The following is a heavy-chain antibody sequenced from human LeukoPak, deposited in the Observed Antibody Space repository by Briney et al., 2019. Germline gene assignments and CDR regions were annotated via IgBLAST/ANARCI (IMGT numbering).Heavy chain of an antibody. CDR2: ISSSGSTI. V-gene: IGHV3-48*03. CDR3: ARAPRILTGKYGMDV. D-gene: IGHD3-9*01. CDR1: GFTFSSYE. Sequence: GGSLRLSCAASGFTFSSYEMNWVRQAPGKGLEWVSYISSSGSTIYYADSVKGRFTISRDNAKNSLYLQMNSLRAEDTAVYYCARAPRILTGKYGMDVWGQGTTVTVSS. J-gene: IGHJ6*02.